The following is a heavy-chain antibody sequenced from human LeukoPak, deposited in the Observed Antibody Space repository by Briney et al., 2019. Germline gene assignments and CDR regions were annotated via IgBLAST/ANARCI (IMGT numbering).Heavy chain of an antibody. Sequence: SVKVSCKASGGTFSSYAISWVRQAPGQGLEWMGRIIPILGIANYAQKFQGRVTITADKSTSTAYMELSSLRSEDTAVYYCASGEATVTTFEFYYYYYGMDVWGQGTTVTVSS. V-gene: IGHV1-69*04. CDR1: GGTFSSYA. CDR2: IIPILGIA. D-gene: IGHD4-17*01. CDR3: ASGEATVTTFEFYYYYYGMDV. J-gene: IGHJ6*02.